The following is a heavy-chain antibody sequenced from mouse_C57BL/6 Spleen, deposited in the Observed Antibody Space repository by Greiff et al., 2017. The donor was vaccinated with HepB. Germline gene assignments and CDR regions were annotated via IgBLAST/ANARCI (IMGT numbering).Heavy chain of an antibody. D-gene: IGHD2-5*01. CDR3: ARRDYSNPAWFAY. CDR1: GYTFTSYW. V-gene: IGHV1-64*01. Sequence: VQLQQPGAELVKPGASVKLSCKASGYTFTSYWMRWVKQRPGQGLEWIGMIHPNSGSTNYNEKFKSKATLTVDKSSSTAYMQLSSLTSEDSAVYYCARRDYSNPAWFAYWGQGTLVTVSA. J-gene: IGHJ3*01. CDR2: IHPNSGST.